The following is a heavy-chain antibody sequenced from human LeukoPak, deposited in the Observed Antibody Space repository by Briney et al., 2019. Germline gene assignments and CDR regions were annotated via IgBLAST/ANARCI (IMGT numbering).Heavy chain of an antibody. CDR3: ARTTVVVTAILTHDAFDI. Sequence: SETLSLTCNVSGASVSSSNYYWGWIRQPPGKGLEWFGSIYYSGSTYYNPSLRSRVTISVDTSKNQFSLKLSSVTAADTAVYYCARTTVVVTAILTHDAFDIWGQGTMVTVSS. CDR2: IYYSGST. J-gene: IGHJ3*02. V-gene: IGHV4-39*01. CDR1: GASVSSSNYY. D-gene: IGHD2-21*02.